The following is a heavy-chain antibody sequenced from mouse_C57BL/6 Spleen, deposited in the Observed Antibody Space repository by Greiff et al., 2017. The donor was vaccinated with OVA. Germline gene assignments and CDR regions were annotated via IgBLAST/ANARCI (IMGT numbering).Heavy chain of an antibody. CDR1: GFTFSSYA. CDR3: ARDQGGMITTPHWYFDV. D-gene: IGHD2-4*01. CDR2: SDGGSYT. J-gene: IGHJ1*03. V-gene: IGHV5-4*01. Sequence: EVQLQESGGGLVKPGGSLKLSCAASGFTFSSYAISDGGSYTYYPDNVKGRFTISRDNAKNNLYLQMSHLKSEDTAMYYCARDQGGMITTPHWYFDVWGTGTTVTVSS.